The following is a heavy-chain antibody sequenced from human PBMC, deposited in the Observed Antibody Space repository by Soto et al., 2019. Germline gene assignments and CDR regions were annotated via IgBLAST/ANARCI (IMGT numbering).Heavy chain of an antibody. D-gene: IGHD5-12*01. CDR3: ARVRDGYNVYFDY. CDR2: ISSSSSYT. CDR1: GFTFSDYY. V-gene: IGHV3-11*06. J-gene: IGHJ4*02. Sequence: GGSLRLSCAASGFTFSDYYMSWIRKAPGKGLEWVSHISSSSSYTNYADSVKGRFTISGDNAKNSLYLQMNSLRAEDTAVYHCARVRDGYNVYFDYWGQGTLVTVSS.